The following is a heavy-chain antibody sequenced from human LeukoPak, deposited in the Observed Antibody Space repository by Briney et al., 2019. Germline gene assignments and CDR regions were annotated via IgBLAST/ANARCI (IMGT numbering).Heavy chain of an antibody. V-gene: IGHV4-59*12. J-gene: IGHJ6*03. CDR2: IYYSGST. Sequence: SQTLSLTCTVSGGSISSYYWSWIRQPPGKGLEWIGYIYYSGSTNYNPSLKSRVTISVDTSKNQFSLKLSSVTAADTAVYYCARDRQQVLDDFWSGTAHYYYMDVWGKGTTVTVSS. CDR3: ARDRQQVLDDFWSGTAHYYYMDV. CDR1: GGSISSYY. D-gene: IGHD3-3*01.